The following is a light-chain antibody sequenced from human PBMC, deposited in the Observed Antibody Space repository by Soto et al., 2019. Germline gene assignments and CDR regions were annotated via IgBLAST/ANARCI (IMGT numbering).Light chain of an antibody. CDR2: GAS. Sequence: ERIITQSPATLAVSPGXGATLSCRASQSVSSNLAWDQQKPGEAPRPLIYGASTRATGIPDRLSGSESETKFTLSLSRLQSEEFAVYYCQQYNNWPPLTFDGGTKVDI. J-gene: IGKJ4*01. CDR3: QQYNNWPPLT. CDR1: QSVSSN. V-gene: IGKV3-15*01.